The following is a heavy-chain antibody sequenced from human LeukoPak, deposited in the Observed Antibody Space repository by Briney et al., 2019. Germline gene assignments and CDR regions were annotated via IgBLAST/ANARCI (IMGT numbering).Heavy chain of an antibody. CDR1: GFTVSARY. CDR2: IHSGGTT. D-gene: IGHD1-1*01. J-gene: IGHJ4*02. CDR3: ARSWDERLNFDY. V-gene: IGHV3-66*02. Sequence: GGFLRLSCAASGFTVSARYMNWVRQAPGKGLEWLSVIHSGGTTDYTDSVRGRFTISRENSKNILYLQMNSLTTEDTAVYYCARSWDERLNFDYWGQGTLVTVSS.